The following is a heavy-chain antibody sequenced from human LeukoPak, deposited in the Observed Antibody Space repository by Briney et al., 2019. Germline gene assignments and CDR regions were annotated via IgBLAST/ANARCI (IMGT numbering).Heavy chain of an antibody. Sequence: SETLSLTCTVSGGSISSYYWSWIRQPPGKGLEWIGYIYHSGSTYYNPSLKSRVTISVDRSKNQFSLKLSSVTAADTAVYYCAREDDYGPFDPWGQGTLVTVSS. J-gene: IGHJ5*02. V-gene: IGHV4-59*12. D-gene: IGHD4-17*01. CDR2: IYHSGST. CDR1: GGSISSYY. CDR3: AREDDYGPFDP.